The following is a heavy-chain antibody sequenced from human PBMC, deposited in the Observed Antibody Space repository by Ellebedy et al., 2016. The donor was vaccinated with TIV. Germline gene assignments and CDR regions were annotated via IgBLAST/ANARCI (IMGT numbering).Heavy chain of an antibody. J-gene: IGHJ5*02. CDR3: AREWNYGLIRGDP. Sequence: ASVKVSCKASGYTFTDYTIAWVRQAPGQGLEWMGWSSVFNGNTHYAQKFEDRVTMTTDTSTSTAYMELTSLTSDDTAVYYCAREWNYGLIRGDPWGQGTLVTVSS. D-gene: IGHD1-7*01. V-gene: IGHV1-18*04. CDR2: SSVFNGNT. CDR1: GYTFTDYT.